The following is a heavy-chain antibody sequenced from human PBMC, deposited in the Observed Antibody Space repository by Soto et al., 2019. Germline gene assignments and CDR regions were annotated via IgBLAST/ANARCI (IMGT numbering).Heavy chain of an antibody. V-gene: IGHV3-33*01. CDR2: IWYDGSNK. Sequence: GGSLRLSCAASGFTFSSYGMHWVRQAPGKGLEWVAVIWYDGSNKYYADSVKGRFTISRDNSKNTLYLQMNSLRAEDTAVYYCARDLTAGPIWGMDVWGQGTTVTVSS. D-gene: IGHD1-1*01. CDR3: ARDLTAGPIWGMDV. CDR1: GFTFSSYG. J-gene: IGHJ6*02.